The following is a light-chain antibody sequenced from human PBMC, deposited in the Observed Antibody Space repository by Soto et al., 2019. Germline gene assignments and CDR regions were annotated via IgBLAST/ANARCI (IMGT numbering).Light chain of an antibody. CDR2: GVS. V-gene: IGKV3-20*01. CDR1: QSVSSSY. Sequence: EIVLTQSPGTLSLSPGEISTLSGGSSQSVSSSYLSWYQQKPGQTPRLLIYGVSRRATGIPDRFSGSGSGTDFTLTISRLEPEDFAVYYCQHYGSSWLTFGQGTKVDIK. J-gene: IGKJ1*01. CDR3: QHYGSSWLT.